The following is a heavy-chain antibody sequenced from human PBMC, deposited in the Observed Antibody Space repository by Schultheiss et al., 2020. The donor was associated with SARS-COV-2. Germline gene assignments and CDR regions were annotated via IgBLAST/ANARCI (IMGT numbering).Heavy chain of an antibody. CDR2: IYYSGST. Sequence: SQTLSLTCTVSGYSISSGSYYWGWIRQHPGKGLEWIGYIYYSGSTYYNPSLKSRVTISVDTSKNQFSLKLSSVTAADTAVYYCARVAPKVAIDYWGQGTLVTVSS. CDR3: ARVAPKVAIDY. J-gene: IGHJ4*02. V-gene: IGHV4-31*03. CDR1: GYSISSGSYY.